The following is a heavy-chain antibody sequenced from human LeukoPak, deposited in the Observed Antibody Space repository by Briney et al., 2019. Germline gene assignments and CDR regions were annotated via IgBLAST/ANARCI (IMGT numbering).Heavy chain of an antibody. D-gene: IGHD2-2*01. CDR3: ARGPLGYCSSSSCHGPDY. V-gene: IGHV4-34*01. Sequence: SETLSLTCAVYGDSFSGFYWSWIRQPPGKGLEWIGEINHSGSTNYNPSLKRRVTISADTSKNQFSLRLSSVTAADTAVYYCARGPLGYCSSSSCHGPDYWGQGTLVTVSS. CDR1: GDSFSGFY. CDR2: INHSGST. J-gene: IGHJ4*02.